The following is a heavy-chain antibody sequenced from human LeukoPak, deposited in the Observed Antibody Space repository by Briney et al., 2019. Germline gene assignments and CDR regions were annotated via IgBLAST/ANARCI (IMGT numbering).Heavy chain of an antibody. J-gene: IGHJ4*02. V-gene: IGHV3-21*06. D-gene: IGHD3-10*01. CDR3: VRVVWRESAGLVNSWRGDQ. CDR2: ISTQSNSV. CDR1: GFTFSSYL. Sequence: GGSLRLSCASSGFTFSSYLMTWVRQAPGKGLEWVSSISTQSNSVYYANSVKGRVTISRDDAKNSVYLKINRLRGEDTAVHYCVRVVWRESAGLVNSWRGDQWGQGTLVTVSS.